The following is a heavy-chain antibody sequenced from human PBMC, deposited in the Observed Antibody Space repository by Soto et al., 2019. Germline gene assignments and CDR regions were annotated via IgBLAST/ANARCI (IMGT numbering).Heavy chain of an antibody. CDR1: GGSFSGYY. CDR2: INHSGST. D-gene: IGHD3-10*01. Sequence: TLSLTCAVYGGSFSGYYWSWIRQPPGKGLEWIGEINHSGSTNYNPSLKSRVTISVDTSKNQFSLKLSSVTAADTAVYYCARVWFGELLSLDYWGQGTLVTVSS. V-gene: IGHV4-34*01. J-gene: IGHJ4*02. CDR3: ARVWFGELLSLDY.